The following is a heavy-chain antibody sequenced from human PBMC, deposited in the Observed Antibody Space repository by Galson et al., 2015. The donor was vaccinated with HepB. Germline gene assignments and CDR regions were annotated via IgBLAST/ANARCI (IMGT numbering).Heavy chain of an antibody. V-gene: IGHV1-18*01. CDR2: ISPYSGST. CDR3: ARDVHDFWGGYYDNWLDP. D-gene: IGHD3-3*01. CDR1: GYTFDHYG. Sequence: SVKVSCKASGYTFDHYGINWVRQAPGQGLVWMGWISPYSGSTNYVEEFRGRVSMTTDTSTETAYMELSSLTSDDTAVYFCARDVHDFWGGYYDNWLDPWGQGTLVTVSS. J-gene: IGHJ5*02.